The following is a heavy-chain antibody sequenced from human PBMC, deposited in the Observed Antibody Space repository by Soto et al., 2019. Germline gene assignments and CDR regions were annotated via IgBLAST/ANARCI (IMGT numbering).Heavy chain of an antibody. V-gene: IGHV4-4*07. Sequence: ASETLSLTCTVSGGSISSYYWSWIRQPAGKGLEWIGRIYTSGSTNYNPSLKSRVSMSVDTSKNQFSLKLSSVTAADTAVYYCARDRSEVAFLEWSPEEPYGMDVWGQGTMVTVSS. CDR3: ARDRSEVAFLEWSPEEPYGMDV. D-gene: IGHD3-3*02. J-gene: IGHJ6*02. CDR1: GGSISSYY. CDR2: IYTSGST.